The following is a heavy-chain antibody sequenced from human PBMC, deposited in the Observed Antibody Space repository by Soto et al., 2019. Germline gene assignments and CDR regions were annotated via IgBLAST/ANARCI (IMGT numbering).Heavy chain of an antibody. Sequence: GESLKISCAASGFTFSSYAMHWVRQAPGKGLEWVAVISYDGSNKYYADSVKGRFTISRDNSKNTLYLQMNSLRAEDTAVYYCARTVGATTHYYYYGMDVWGQGTTVTVSS. CDR1: GFTFSSYA. CDR2: ISYDGSNK. CDR3: ARTVGATTHYYYYGMDV. J-gene: IGHJ6*02. D-gene: IGHD1-26*01. V-gene: IGHV3-30*04.